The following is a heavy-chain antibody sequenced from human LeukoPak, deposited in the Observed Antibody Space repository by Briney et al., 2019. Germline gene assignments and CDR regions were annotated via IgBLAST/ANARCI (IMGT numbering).Heavy chain of an antibody. D-gene: IGHD3-3*01. CDR1: GGSMRSGNYH. CDR2: FNGGSS. V-gene: IGHV4-61*02. Sequence: PSETLSLTCSVSGGSMRSGNYHGTWIRQPAGKGLEWIGRIFNGGSSNDVGSTNYNPSLKSRATISQDTSKNQFSLSLTSVTAADTAVYYCAIRNFGNGFHSWGQGTLVTVSS. CDR3: AIRNFGNGFHS. J-gene: IGHJ3*01.